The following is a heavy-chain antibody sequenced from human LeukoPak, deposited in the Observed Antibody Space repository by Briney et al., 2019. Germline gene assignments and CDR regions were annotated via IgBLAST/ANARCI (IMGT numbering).Heavy chain of an antibody. J-gene: IGHJ4*02. V-gene: IGHV1-2*02. CDR3: ARDPSGDSSGYPFDY. CDR2: MNPDSGGT. D-gene: IGHD3-22*01. Sequence: ASVMVSCKASGYTFTGYYMQWVRQAPGQGLEWMGWMNPDSGGTNYAQKFQGRVTMTRDTSINTAYMELSRLRSDDTAVYYCARDPSGDSSGYPFDYWGQGTLVTVSS. CDR1: GYTFTGYY.